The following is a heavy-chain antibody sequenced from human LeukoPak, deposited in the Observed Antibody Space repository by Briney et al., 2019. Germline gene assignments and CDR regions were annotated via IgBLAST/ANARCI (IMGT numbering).Heavy chain of an antibody. CDR3: ASQMQRIDY. J-gene: IGHJ4*02. CDR1: GFTFSSYS. D-gene: IGHD5-24*01. V-gene: IGHV3-21*01. Sequence: GGSLRLSCAASGFTFSSYSMNWIRQAPGKGLEWVSSISSSSSYIYYADSVKGRFTISRDNAKNSLYLQMNSLRAEDTAVYYCASQMQRIDYWGQGTLVTVSS. CDR2: ISSSSSYI.